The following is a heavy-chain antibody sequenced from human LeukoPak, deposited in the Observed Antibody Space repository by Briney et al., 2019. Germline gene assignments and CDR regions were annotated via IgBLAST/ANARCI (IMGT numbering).Heavy chain of an antibody. CDR3: TSPYGGLNFIYGGGGKADAFYI. D-gene: IGHD2-21*01. J-gene: IGHJ3*02. V-gene: IGHV3-23*01. CDR2: ISGSGSST. Sequence: GGSLRLSCAASGFTFSSYAMTSVRQAPGKGLEWVSAISGSGSSTSYADSVTGRFTLSRDNSRLTLYLQKNSPRAEDQAVYYCTSPYGGLNFIYGGGGKADAFYIWGQGTMVTVSS. CDR1: GFTFSSYA.